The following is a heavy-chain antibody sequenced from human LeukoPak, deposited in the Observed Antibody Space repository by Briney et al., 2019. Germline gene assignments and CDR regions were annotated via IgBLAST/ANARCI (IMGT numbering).Heavy chain of an antibody. CDR3: ARDPSSSQFL. Sequence: GGSLRLSCAASGFTVSSNYMSWVRQAPGKGLEWVSVIYSDGSTYYADFVKGRFTISRDNSKNTLYLQMDSLRAEDTAVYYCARDPSSSQFLWGQGTLVTVSS. D-gene: IGHD6-13*01. CDR1: GFTVSSNY. V-gene: IGHV3-53*01. J-gene: IGHJ4*02. CDR2: IYSDGST.